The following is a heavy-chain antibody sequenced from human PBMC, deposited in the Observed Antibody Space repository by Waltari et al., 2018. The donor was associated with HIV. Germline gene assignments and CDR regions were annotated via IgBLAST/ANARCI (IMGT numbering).Heavy chain of an antibody. J-gene: IGHJ2*01. Sequence: QLQLQESGPGLVKPSETLSLTCAVSGGSVSSSCYFWGWIRQPPGKGLEWVGRLYYTGRAYYNPSLKSRVTISVDTSKNQFSLKVTSVTAADTAVYYCARHALRVGAAYWNFDLWGRGTLVTVSS. CDR2: LYYTGRA. D-gene: IGHD1-26*01. CDR3: ARHALRVGAAYWNFDL. CDR1: GGSVSSSCYF. V-gene: IGHV4-39*01.